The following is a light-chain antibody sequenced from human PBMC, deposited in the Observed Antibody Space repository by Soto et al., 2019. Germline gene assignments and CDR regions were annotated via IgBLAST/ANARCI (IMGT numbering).Light chain of an antibody. Sequence: EIVLTQSPGTLSLSPGERATLSCRASQSVSSSYLAWYQQKPGQAPRHLIYGASSRATGIPDRFSGSGSGTDFTLTISRLEPEDFEVYYCQEYGSSLYTFGQGTKLEIK. CDR1: QSVSSSY. J-gene: IGKJ2*01. CDR2: GAS. V-gene: IGKV3-20*01. CDR3: QEYGSSLYT.